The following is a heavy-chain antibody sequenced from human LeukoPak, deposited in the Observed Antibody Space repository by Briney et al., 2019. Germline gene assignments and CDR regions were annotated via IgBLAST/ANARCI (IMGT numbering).Heavy chain of an antibody. D-gene: IGHD1-26*01. J-gene: IGHJ4*02. CDR1: GFTFSSYF. CDR2: ISGSGGDT. CDR3: AKSYSGATRHCDY. Sequence: GGSLRLSCAASGFTFSSYFMNWVRQAPGRGLEWVSSISGSGGDTYNADSVKGRFTISKDNSRNTLYLQMNSLRAEDTAVYYCAKSYSGATRHCDYWGQGTLVTVSS. V-gene: IGHV3-23*01.